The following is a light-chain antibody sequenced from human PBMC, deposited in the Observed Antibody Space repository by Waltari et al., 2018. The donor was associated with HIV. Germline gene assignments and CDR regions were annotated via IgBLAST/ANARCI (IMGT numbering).Light chain of an antibody. Sequence: EIMMTQSPATLSVSPGERATLSCRASQSISSNLAWYQQKPGQAPRLLIYGASTRATGVPARFSGSGSGTEFTLTIRSLQSEDFAVYYCHQYNNWPPITFGPGTKVDIK. CDR2: GAS. CDR1: QSISSN. CDR3: HQYNNWPPIT. V-gene: IGKV3-15*01. J-gene: IGKJ3*01.